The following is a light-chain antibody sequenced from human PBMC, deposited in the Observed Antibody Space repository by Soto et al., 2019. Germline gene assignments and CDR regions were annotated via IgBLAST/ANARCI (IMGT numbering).Light chain of an antibody. V-gene: IGKV2-28*01. Sequence: DLVTTQSPLSLPVTPGEPASISCRSSQSLLHRNGYNYLDWYLQKPGRSPQLLIYLGSNRASGVPDRFSGSGSGTDFTLKISRVEAGDVGVYYCMQALESPWTFGQGTKVEIK. CDR2: LGS. CDR1: QSLLHRNGYNY. J-gene: IGKJ1*01. CDR3: MQALESPWT.